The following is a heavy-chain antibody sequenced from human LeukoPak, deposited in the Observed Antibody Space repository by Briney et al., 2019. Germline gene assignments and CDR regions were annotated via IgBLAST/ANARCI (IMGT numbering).Heavy chain of an antibody. CDR2: INWNGGST. CDR3: ARGVNCGSGSYYLPFDY. D-gene: IGHD3-10*01. V-gene: IGHV3-20*04. J-gene: IGHJ4*02. Sequence: GGSLRLSCAASGFTFDDYGMSWVRQAPGKGLEWVSGINWNGGSTGYADSVKGRFTISRDNAKNSLYLQMNSLRAEDTALYYCARGVNCGSGSYYLPFDYWGQGTLVTVSS. CDR1: GFTFDDYG.